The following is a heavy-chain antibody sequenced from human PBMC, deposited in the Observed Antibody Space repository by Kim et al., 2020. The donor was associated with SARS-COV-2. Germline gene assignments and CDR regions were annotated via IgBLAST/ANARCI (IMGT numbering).Heavy chain of an antibody. CDR3: ARDGYSSSFYYYYYGMDV. Sequence: GGSLRLSCAASGFTFSSYWMSWVRQAPGKGLEWVANIKQDGSEQYYVDSVKGRFTISRDNAKNSLYLQMNSLRAEDTAVYYCARDGYSSSFYYYYYGMDVWGQGTTVTVSS. CDR2: IKQDGSEQ. J-gene: IGHJ6*02. V-gene: IGHV3-7*03. D-gene: IGHD6-13*01. CDR1: GFTFSSYW.